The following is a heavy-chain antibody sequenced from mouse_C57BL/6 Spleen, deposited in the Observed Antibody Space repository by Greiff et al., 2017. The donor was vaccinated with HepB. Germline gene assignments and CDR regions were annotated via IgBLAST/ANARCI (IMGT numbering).Heavy chain of an antibody. V-gene: IGHV1-39*01. J-gene: IGHJ1*03. CDR1: GYSFTDYN. CDR2: INPNYGTT. Sequence: VQLQQSGPELVKPGASVKISCKASGYSFTDYNMNWVKQSNGKSLEWIGVINPNYGTTSYNQKFKGKATLTVDQSSSTAYMQLNSLTSEDSAVYYCARSPRITTVVAHWYFDVWGTGTTVTVSS. D-gene: IGHD1-1*01. CDR3: ARSPRITTVVAHWYFDV.